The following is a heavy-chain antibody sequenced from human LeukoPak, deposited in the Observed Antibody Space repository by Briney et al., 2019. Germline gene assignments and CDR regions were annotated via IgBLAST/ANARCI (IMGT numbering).Heavy chain of an antibody. CDR2: ISVYNGNT. V-gene: IGHV1-18*01. CDR1: GYTFSIYG. Sequence: ASVKVSCRASGYTFSIYGFSWVRQAPGQGLEWMGWISVYNGNTNYAQKFQGRVTMTTDTSTSTAYMELRSLRSDDTAVYYCARDRPKTTTAYSSGWYGSKPDYFDYWGQGTLVTVSS. D-gene: IGHD6-19*01. CDR3: ARDRPKTTTAYSSGWYGSKPDYFDY. J-gene: IGHJ4*02.